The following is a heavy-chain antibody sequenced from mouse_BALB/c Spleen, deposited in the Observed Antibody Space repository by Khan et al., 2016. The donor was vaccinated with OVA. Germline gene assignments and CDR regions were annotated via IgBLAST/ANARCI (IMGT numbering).Heavy chain of an antibody. D-gene: IGHD2-14*01. CDR1: GYTFTDYI. V-gene: IGHV1-77*01. J-gene: IGHJ3*01. Sequence: QVQLQQSGPELVKPGASLKVSCKASGYTFTDYIIGWVKQSTRQGLEWIGDIFPGSDTPYYNEKFKDKATLTVDKSANTAYMQLSRLASEDSAVYFCARGGYSAFAYWGLGTLVTVSA. CDR3: ARGGYSAFAY. CDR2: IFPGSDTP.